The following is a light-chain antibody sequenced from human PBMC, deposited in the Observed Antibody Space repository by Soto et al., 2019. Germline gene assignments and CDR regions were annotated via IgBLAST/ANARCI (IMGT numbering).Light chain of an antibody. CDR3: SSHAGSNNYV. J-gene: IGLJ1*01. CDR2: EVS. CDR1: SSDVGGYNY. V-gene: IGLV2-8*01. Sequence: QSVLTQPPSASGSPGQSVTISCTGTSSDVGGYNYVSWYQQHPGKAPKLMIYEVSKRPSGVPDRFSGSKSGNTASLTVSGLQAEDEAAYYCSSHAGSNNYVFGTGTKVTVL.